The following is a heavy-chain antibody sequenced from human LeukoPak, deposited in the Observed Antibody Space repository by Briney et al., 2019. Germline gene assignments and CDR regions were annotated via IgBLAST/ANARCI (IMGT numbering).Heavy chain of an antibody. CDR1: GFTFSSYW. CDR2: INTDGSST. Sequence: PGGSLRPSCVVSGFTFSSYWMHWVRQAPGKGLVWVSRINTDGSSTNYADSVKGRFTISRDNVKNTVYLQMNSLRAEDTAVYYCATPGIRDQYDFDLWGQGTLVTVSS. CDR3: ATPGIRDQYDFDL. J-gene: IGHJ4*02. V-gene: IGHV3-74*01. D-gene: IGHD6-13*01.